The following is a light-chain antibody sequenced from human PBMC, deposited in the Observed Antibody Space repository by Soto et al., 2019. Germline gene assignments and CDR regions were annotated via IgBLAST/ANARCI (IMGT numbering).Light chain of an antibody. CDR2: KAS. V-gene: IGKV1-5*03. CDR3: QQYNSLSRT. Sequence: DIQMTQPPSTLSASVGDRVTITCRASQSINSWLAWYQQRPGKAPKLLIYKASNLQSGVPSRFSGSGSGTEFTITISSLQPDDFATYYCQQYNSLSRTFGQGTKVEIK. CDR1: QSINSW. J-gene: IGKJ1*01.